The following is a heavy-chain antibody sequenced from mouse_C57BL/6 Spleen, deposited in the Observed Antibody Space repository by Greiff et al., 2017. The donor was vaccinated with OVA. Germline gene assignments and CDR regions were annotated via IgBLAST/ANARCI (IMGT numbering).Heavy chain of an antibody. D-gene: IGHD1-1*01. CDR1: GYTFTDYY. CDR3: ASPVYGSSYGGDAMDY. CDR2: INPNNGGT. V-gene: IGHV1-26*01. Sequence: EVQLQQSGPELVKPGASVKISCKASGYTFTDYYMNWVKQSHGKSLEWIGDINPNNGGTSYNQKFKGKATLTVDKSSSTAYMELRSLTSEDSAVYYCASPVYGSSYGGDAMDYWGQGTSVTVSS. J-gene: IGHJ4*01.